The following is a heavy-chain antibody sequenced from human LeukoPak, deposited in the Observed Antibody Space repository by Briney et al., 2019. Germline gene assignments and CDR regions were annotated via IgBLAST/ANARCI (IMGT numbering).Heavy chain of an antibody. Sequence: PGGSLRLSCAASGFTFNNYWMHWVRQAPGKGLVWVSHINPDGSSTSDADSVKGRFTISRDNAKNTLYLQMNSLRAEDAAVYYCARGSVTVTTVWGQGTMVTVSS. CDR1: GFTFNNYW. CDR2: INPDGSST. J-gene: IGHJ3*01. CDR3: ARGSVTVTTV. V-gene: IGHV3-74*01. D-gene: IGHD4-17*01.